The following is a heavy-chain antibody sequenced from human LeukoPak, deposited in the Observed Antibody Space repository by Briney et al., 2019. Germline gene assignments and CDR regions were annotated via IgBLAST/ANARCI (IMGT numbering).Heavy chain of an antibody. V-gene: IGHV3-30*18. D-gene: IGHD3-22*01. Sequence: GGSLRLSCAASGFTFSNYGMHWVRQAPGKGLEWVAVISYDGSNKYYADSVKGRFTISRDNSKSTLYLQMNSLRAEDTAVYYCAKDANTYYYDSSGYFPAYWGQGTLVTVSS. CDR3: AKDANTYYYDSSGYFPAY. CDR1: GFTFSNYG. CDR2: ISYDGSNK. J-gene: IGHJ4*02.